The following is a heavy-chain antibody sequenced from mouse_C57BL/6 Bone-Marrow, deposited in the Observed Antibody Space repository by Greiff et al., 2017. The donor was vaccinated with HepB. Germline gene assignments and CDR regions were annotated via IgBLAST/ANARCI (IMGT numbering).Heavy chain of an antibody. Sequence: QVQLQQPGAELVMPGASVKLSCTASGYTFTSYWMHWVKQRPGQGLEWIGEIDPSDSYTNYNQKFKGKSTLTVDTSSSTAYMQLSSLTCGDTAVYYGAREVDGYYLAGLAYGGRGTLVTVSA. J-gene: IGHJ3*01. V-gene: IGHV1-69*01. CDR1: GYTFTSYW. CDR2: IDPSDSYT. CDR3: AREVDGYYLAGLAY. D-gene: IGHD2-3*01.